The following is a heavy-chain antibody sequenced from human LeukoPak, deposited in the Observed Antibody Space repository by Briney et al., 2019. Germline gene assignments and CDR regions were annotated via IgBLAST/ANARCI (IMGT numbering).Heavy chain of an antibody. CDR2: ISKDGSNK. J-gene: IGHJ6*02. Sequence: GGSLRLSCAASGFRFSGYAMHWVRQAPGGGLEWVASISKDGSNKYYADSVRGRFSISRDNSQNTLYLQMSSLRVEDTAVYYCEARKDNFKDMDVWGQGTTVSVSS. D-gene: IGHD1-1*01. V-gene: IGHV3-30*04. CDR3: EARKDNFKDMDV. CDR1: GFRFSGYA.